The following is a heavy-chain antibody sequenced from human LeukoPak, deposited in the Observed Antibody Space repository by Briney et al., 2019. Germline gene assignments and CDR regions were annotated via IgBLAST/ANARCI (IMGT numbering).Heavy chain of an antibody. CDR2: ISASGGTT. V-gene: IGHV3-23*01. CDR1: GFTFSTYA. J-gene: IGHJ4*02. CDR3: AKDKAPGSWDTPSDY. Sequence: PGGSLRLSCAASGFTFSTYAMSWVRQAPGKGLEWVSGISASGGTTYYADSVKGRFTISRDNSKNTLYLQMNSLRGEDTAVYYCAKDKAPGSWDTPSDYWGQGTLVTVSS. D-gene: IGHD6-13*01.